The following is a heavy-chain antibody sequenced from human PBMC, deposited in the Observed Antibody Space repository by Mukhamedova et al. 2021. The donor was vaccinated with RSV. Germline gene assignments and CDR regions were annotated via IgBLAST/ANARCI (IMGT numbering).Heavy chain of an antibody. J-gene: IGHJ1*01. Sequence: GVARIKSDGSSTIYADPVKGRFTISRDNAKHALYLQMNSLRADDTAVYFCARGTNWDGDYATHWGQGTLVTVSS. CDR3: ARGTNWDGDYATH. CDR2: IKSDGSST. D-gene: IGHD2-21*02. V-gene: IGHV3-74*01.